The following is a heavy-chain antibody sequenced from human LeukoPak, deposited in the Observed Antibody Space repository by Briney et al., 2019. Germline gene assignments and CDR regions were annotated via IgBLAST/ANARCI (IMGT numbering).Heavy chain of an antibody. D-gene: IGHD5-18*01. CDR1: GFTFSTYT. CDR3: ARHLSGITGYTYGRGIDY. J-gene: IGHJ4*02. CDR2: IKKDGSEK. Sequence: GGSLRLSCAASGFTFSTYTMNWVRQAPGKGLEWVANIKKDGSEKYYVDSVKGRFTISRDNAKTSLYLQMNSLRAEDTAIYYCARHLSGITGYTYGRGIDYWGQGTLVTVSS. V-gene: IGHV3-7*01.